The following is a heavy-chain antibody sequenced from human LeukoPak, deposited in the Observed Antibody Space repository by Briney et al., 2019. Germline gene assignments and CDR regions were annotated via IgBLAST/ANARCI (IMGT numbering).Heavy chain of an antibody. CDR3: ASWSADYYYYGMDV. J-gene: IGHJ6*02. D-gene: IGHD3-3*01. V-gene: IGHV4-59*01. CDR1: GGSISSYY. CDR2: IYYSGST. Sequence: SENLSLTCTVSGGSISSYYWSWIRQPPGKGLEWIGYIYYSGSTNYNPSLKSRVTISGDTSKNQFSLKLSSVTAADTAVYYCASWSADYYYYGMDVWGQGTTVTVSS.